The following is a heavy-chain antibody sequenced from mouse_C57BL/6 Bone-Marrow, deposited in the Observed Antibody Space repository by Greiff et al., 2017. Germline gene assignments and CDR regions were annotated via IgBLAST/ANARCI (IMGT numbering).Heavy chain of an antibody. D-gene: IGHD3-2*02. V-gene: IGHV5-6*01. CDR1: GFTFSSYG. CDR3: ARLDSSGYFDY. J-gene: IGHJ2*01. CDR2: ISSGGSYT. Sequence: EVQVVESGGDLVKPGGSLKLSCAASGFTFSSYGMSWVRQTPDTRLEWVATISSGGSYTYYPDSVKGRFTISRDNAKNTLYLQMSSLKSEDTAMYYCARLDSSGYFDYWGQGTTLTVSS.